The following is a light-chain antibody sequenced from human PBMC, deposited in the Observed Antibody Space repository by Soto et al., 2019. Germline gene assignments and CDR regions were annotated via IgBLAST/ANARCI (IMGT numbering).Light chain of an antibody. CDR2: EVT. Sequence: QSALTQPASVSGSPGKSITISCTGTSSDVGGYNYVSWYQQHPGRAPKLMIYEVTTRPSGVSNRFSGSKSGNTASLTISGLQAEDEADYYCSSYTRSNTWVFGGGTKLTVL. V-gene: IGLV2-14*01. CDR1: SSDVGGYNY. J-gene: IGLJ3*02. CDR3: SSYTRSNTWV.